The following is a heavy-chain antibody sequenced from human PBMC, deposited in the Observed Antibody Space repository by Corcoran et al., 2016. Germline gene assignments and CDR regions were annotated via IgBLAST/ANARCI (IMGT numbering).Heavy chain of an antibody. CDR2: IIPIFGTA. Sequence: QVQLVQSGAEVKKPGSSVKVSCKASGGTFSSYAISWVRQAPGQGLEWMGGIIPIFGTANYAQKFQGRVTITADESTSTAYMELSSLRSEDTAVYYCASPPYGSGWTNSGYFDYWGQGTLVTVSS. D-gene: IGHD6-19*01. CDR3: ASPPYGSGWTNSGYFDY. CDR1: GGTFSSYA. J-gene: IGHJ4*02. V-gene: IGHV1-69*01.